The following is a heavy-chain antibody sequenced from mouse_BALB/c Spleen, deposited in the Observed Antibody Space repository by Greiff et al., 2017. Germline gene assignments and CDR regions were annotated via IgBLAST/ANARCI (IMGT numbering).Heavy chain of an antibody. J-gene: IGHJ4*01. V-gene: IGHV7-3*02. Sequence: EVQGVESGGGLVQPGGSLRLSCATSGFTFTDYYMSWVRQPPGKALEWLGFIRNKANGYTTEYSASVKGRFTISRDNSQSILYLQMNTLRAEDSATYYCAREGSYAMDYWGQGTSVTVSS. CDR1: GFTFTDYY. CDR2: IRNKANGYTT. CDR3: AREGSYAMDY.